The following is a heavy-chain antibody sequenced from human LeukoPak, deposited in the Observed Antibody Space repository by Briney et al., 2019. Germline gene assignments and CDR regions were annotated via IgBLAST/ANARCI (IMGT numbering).Heavy chain of an antibody. CDR2: ISAYNGNT. D-gene: IGHD2-2*02. Sequence: ASVKVSCKASGYTFTSYGISWVRQAPGQGLEWMRWISAYNGNTNYAQKLQGRVTMTTDTSTSTAYMELRSLRSDDTAVYYCARDSDIVVVPAAINDAFDIWGQGTMVTVSS. CDR1: GYTFTSYG. J-gene: IGHJ3*02. CDR3: ARDSDIVVVPAAINDAFDI. V-gene: IGHV1-18*01.